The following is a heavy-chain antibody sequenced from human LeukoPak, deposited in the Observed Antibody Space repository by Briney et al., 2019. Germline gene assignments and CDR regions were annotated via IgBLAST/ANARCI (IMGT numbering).Heavy chain of an antibody. CDR2: IIPIFGTA. CDR3: ARKTSIAARGGAFDI. J-gene: IGHJ3*02. CDR1: GGTFSSYA. V-gene: IGHV1-69*05. D-gene: IGHD6-6*01. Sequence: SVKVSCKASGGTFSSYAISWVRQAPGQGLEWMGGIIPIFGTANYAQKFQGRVTITTDESTSTAYRELSSLRSEDTAVYYCARKTSIAARGGAFDIWGQGTMVTVSS.